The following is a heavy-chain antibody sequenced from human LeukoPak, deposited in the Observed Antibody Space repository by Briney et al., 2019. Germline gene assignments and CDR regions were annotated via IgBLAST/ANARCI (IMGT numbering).Heavy chain of an antibody. CDR3: AKKVPGLYYFDF. CDR1: VFTFSSYA. J-gene: IGHJ4*02. CDR2: TSVSGST. V-gene: IGHV3-23*01. D-gene: IGHD1-1*01. Sequence: GGSLRLSCAASVFTFSSYAMNWVRQAPGKGLEWVSGTSVSGSTYYADSVKGRFTISRDNSKNTLYLQMNSLRAEDTAVYYCAKKVPGLYYFDFWGQGTLVTVSS.